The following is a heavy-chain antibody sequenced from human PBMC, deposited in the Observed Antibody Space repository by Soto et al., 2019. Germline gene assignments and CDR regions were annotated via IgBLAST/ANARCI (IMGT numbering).Heavy chain of an antibody. CDR3: ASYGPESSSWYDYYYGMDV. V-gene: IGHV1-69*12. CDR1: GGTFSSYA. CDR2: IIPIFGTA. J-gene: IGHJ6*02. D-gene: IGHD6-13*01. Sequence: QVQLVQSGAEVKKPGSSVKVSCKASGGTFSSYAISWVRQAPGQGLEWMGGIIPIFGTANYAQKFQGRVTITADESTSTAYMELSSLRSEDTGVYYCASYGPESSSWYDYYYGMDVWGQGTTVTVSS.